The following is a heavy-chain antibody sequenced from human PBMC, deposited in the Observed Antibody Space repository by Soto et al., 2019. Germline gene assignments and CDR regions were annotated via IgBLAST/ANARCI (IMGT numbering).Heavy chain of an antibody. CDR2: ISSVGGST. CDR1: GFTFSSYA. CDR3: TKDREFTYYDLWSGYYAFDS. D-gene: IGHD3-3*01. Sequence: EVHLLESGGGLVLPGVSLRLSCAGSGFTFSSYAMSWVRQAPGKGLEWVSAISSVGGSTYYADSVKGRFIMSRDNSENTLYLQVNSLRAEDPAIYSCTKDREFTYYDLWSGYYAFDSWGQGTLVTVSS. J-gene: IGHJ4*02. V-gene: IGHV3-23*01.